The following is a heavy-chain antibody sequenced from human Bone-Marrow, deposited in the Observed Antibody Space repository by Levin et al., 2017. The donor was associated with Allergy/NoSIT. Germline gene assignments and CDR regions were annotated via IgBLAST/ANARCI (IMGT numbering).Heavy chain of an antibody. V-gene: IGHV5-51*01. CDR3: ARHFGGHFEY. Sequence: AGGSLRLSCKTSGYTFASYWLGWVRQMPGKGPEWIGIIYPGDSDTTYSPSVRGQVSVSADKSIDTAYLQWTRLKASDSAIHYCARHFGGHFEYWGQGTQVTVSS. CDR2: IYPGDSDT. J-gene: IGHJ4*02. D-gene: IGHD3-16*01. CDR1: GYTFASYW.